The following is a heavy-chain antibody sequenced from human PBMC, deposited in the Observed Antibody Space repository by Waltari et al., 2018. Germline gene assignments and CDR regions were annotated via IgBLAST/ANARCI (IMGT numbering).Heavy chain of an antibody. D-gene: IGHD6-13*01. CDR3: ARDGRPAAAEGYGMDV. CDR2: IYYSGST. Sequence: QVQLQESGPGLVKPSPTLSLTCTVSGGSISSGGYYWSWLRPPPGKGLEWIGYIYYSGSTYYNPSLKSRVTISVDTSKNQFSLKLSSVTAADTAVYYCARDGRPAAAEGYGMDVWGQGTTVTVSS. CDR1: GGSISSGGYY. J-gene: IGHJ6*02. V-gene: IGHV4-31*03.